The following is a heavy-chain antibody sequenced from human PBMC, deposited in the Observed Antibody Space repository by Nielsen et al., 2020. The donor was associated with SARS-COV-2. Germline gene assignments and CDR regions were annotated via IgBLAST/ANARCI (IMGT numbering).Heavy chain of an antibody. CDR1: GVSMSSNNDY. CDR2: INYRGSA. Sequence: SETLSLTCSVSGVSMSSNNDYWGWIRQPPGKGLEWIGSINYRGSAYYNPSLESRVTISVETSKNRFSLKLSSVTAADTAIYYCAREGNGYNPFAFWGQGILVTVSS. V-gene: IGHV4-39*07. J-gene: IGHJ4*02. CDR3: AREGNGYNPFAF. D-gene: IGHD5-24*01.